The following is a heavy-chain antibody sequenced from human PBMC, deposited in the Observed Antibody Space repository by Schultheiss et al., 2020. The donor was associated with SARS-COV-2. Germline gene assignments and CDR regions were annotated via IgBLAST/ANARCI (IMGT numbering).Heavy chain of an antibody. D-gene: IGHD4-17*01. J-gene: IGHJ2*01. CDR2: INHSGST. CDR1: GGSFSGYY. Sequence: SETLSLTCAVYGGSFSGYYWSWIRQPPGKGLEWIGEINHSGSTYYNPSLKSLVTISVDTSKNQFSLKLSSVTAADTAVYYCARARVTTYSYWYFDLWGRGTLVTVSS. CDR3: ARARVTTYSYWYFDL. V-gene: IGHV4-34*09.